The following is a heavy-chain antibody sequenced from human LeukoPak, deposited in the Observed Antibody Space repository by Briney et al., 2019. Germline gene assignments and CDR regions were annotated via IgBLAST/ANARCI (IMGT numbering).Heavy chain of an antibody. J-gene: IGHJ4*02. Sequence: ASVKVSCKTLGYTFITSSIYWVRQAPGQRLEWLGWITVASGNTRYSENLQGRVTLTRDASANTAYMELRNLKSEDTAVYYCVGGSLGFWGQGTLVTVSP. CDR2: ITVASGNT. CDR1: GYTFITSS. CDR3: VGGSLGF. V-gene: IGHV1-3*01.